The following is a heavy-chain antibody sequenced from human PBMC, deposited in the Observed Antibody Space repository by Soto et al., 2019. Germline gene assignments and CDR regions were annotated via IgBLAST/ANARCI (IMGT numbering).Heavy chain of an antibody. CDR2: IKLDGSET. CDR1: GFTFSNYW. D-gene: IGHD3-3*01. CDR3: ACLGFTMFGVDRRSDF. Sequence: GGSLRLSCAASGFTFSNYWMHWVRQGPGKGLVWVSRIKLDGSETSYADSVKGRFTISRDNAKNSLYLQMNSLRDEDTAVYYCACLGFTMFGVDRRSDFRGQGTLVTVSS. V-gene: IGHV3-74*01. J-gene: IGHJ4*02.